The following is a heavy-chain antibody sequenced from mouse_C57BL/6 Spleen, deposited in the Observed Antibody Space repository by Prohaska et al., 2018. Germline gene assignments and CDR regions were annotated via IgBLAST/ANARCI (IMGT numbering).Heavy chain of an antibody. CDR1: GFNIKDYY. V-gene: IGHV14-2*01. CDR3: ASLIYGSSLDY. J-gene: IGHJ2*01. CDR2: IDPEDGET. Sequence: EVPLQPSGAELVTPGASVKFSCTASGFNIKDYYMHWLKQSTEQGLEWIGRIDPEDGETKYAPKFKGKATITADKTSNTAYLQLSSLRSEDTAVYYCASLIYGSSLDYWGQGTTLTVSS. D-gene: IGHD1-1*01.